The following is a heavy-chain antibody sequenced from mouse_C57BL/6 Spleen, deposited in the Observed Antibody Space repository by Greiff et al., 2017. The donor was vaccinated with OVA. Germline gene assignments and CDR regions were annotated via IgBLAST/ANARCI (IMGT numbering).Heavy chain of an antibody. CDR2: IYPGSGST. Sequence: QVQLKESGAELVKPGASVKMSCKASGYTFTSYWITWVKQRPGQGLEWIGDIYPGSGSTNYNEKFKSKATLTVDTSSSTAYMQLSSLTSEDSAVYYCARCDSNAMDYWGQGTSVTVSS. J-gene: IGHJ4*01. CDR1: GYTFTSYW. V-gene: IGHV1-55*01. D-gene: IGHD2-5*01. CDR3: ARCDSNAMDY.